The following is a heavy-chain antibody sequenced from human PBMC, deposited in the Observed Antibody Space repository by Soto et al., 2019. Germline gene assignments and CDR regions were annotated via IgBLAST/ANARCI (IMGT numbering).Heavy chain of an antibody. CDR1: GYSFTSYW. Sequence: RESLKVSRKGSGYSFTSYWVTWGRQMPGKGLEWMGRIDPSDSYTNYSPSFQGHVTISADKSISTAYLQWSSLKASDTAMYYCARRPELVVTGELDYWGQGTLVTVSS. CDR2: IDPSDSYT. CDR3: ARRPELVVTGELDY. D-gene: IGHD6-19*01. J-gene: IGHJ4*02. V-gene: IGHV5-10-1*01.